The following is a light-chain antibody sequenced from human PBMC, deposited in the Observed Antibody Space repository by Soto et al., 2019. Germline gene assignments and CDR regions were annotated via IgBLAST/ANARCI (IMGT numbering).Light chain of an antibody. CDR1: QSVSSNY. V-gene: IGKV3-20*01. Sequence: EIVLTQSPGTLSLSPGERATLSCRASQSVSSNYLAWYQQKPGQAPRLLIYAASSRATGIPDRFSGSGSGKDFTLTISRLQPEDFAVYYCQQYGGSPRYTFGQGTKLEIK. J-gene: IGKJ2*01. CDR3: QQYGGSPRYT. CDR2: AAS.